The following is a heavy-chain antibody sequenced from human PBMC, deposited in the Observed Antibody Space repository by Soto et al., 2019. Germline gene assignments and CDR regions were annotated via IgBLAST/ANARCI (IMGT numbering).Heavy chain of an antibody. J-gene: IGHJ6*02. V-gene: IGHV3-23*01. CDR1: GFTFSTFV. D-gene: IGHD3-10*01. Sequence: PGGSLRLSCAASGFTFSTFVMTWVRQVQGEGLEWISSITGSGKSAYYADSVKGRVTISRDNSKNTLYLQISSLGVAVTAFYHCAVHLWQYYYSMDVWCQGTTVTVSS. CDR3: AVHLWQYYYSMDV. CDR2: ITGSGKSA.